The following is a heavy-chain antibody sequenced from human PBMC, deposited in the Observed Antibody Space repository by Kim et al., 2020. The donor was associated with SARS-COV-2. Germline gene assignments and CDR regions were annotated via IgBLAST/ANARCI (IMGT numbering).Heavy chain of an antibody. CDR2: IYYSGST. J-gene: IGHJ6*02. V-gene: IGHV4-59*08. D-gene: IGHD3-16*02. CDR3: ARHHYDYVLGSYRYSMDV. CDR1: GGSISSYY. Sequence: SETLSLTCTVSGGSISSYYWSWIRQPPGKGLEWIGYIYYSGSTNYNPSLKSRVTISVDTSKNQFSLKLSSVTAADTAVYYCARHHYDYVLGSYRYSMDVWGQGTTVTVSS.